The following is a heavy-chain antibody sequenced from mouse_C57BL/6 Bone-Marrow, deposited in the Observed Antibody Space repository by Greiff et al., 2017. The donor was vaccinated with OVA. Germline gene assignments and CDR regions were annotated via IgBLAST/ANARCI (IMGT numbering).Heavy chain of an antibody. CDR2: IDPSDSYT. D-gene: IGHD2-4*01. V-gene: IGHV1-69*01. J-gene: IGHJ3*01. Sequence: QVHVKQPGAELVMPGASVKLSYKASGYTFTSYWMHWVKQRPGQGLEWIGEIDPSDSYTNYNQKFKGKSTLTVDKSSSTAYMQLSSLTSEDSAVYYCARSGDYDWFAYWGQGTLVTVSA. CDR1: GYTFTSYW. CDR3: ARSGDYDWFAY.